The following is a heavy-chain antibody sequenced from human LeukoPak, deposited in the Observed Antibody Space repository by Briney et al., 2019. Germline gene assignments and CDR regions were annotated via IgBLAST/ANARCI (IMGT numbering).Heavy chain of an antibody. V-gene: IGHV3-30*18. Sequence: GRSLRLSCAASGFTFSSYGMHWVRQAPGKGLEWVAVISYDGSNKYYADSVKGRFTISRDNSKNTLYLQMNSLRAEDTAVYYCAKEFRVYAIPVFGYWGQGTLVTVSS. CDR3: AKEFRVYAIPVFGY. D-gene: IGHD2-8*01. CDR1: GFTFSSYG. J-gene: IGHJ4*02. CDR2: ISYDGSNK.